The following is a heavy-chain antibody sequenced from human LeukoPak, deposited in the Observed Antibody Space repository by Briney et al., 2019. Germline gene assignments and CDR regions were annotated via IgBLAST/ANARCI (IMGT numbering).Heavy chain of an antibody. CDR2: FYTSATP. D-gene: IGHD3-9*01. Sequence: SETLSLTCTVSGGSISRGSYFWSWIRQPAGKGLEWIGRFYTSATPNYNPSLKSRVTISVDTSRNQFSLKLSSVTAADTAVYYCARDSYYDILAGYYLLDYWGQGTLVTVSS. CDR3: ARDSYYDILAGYYLLDY. CDR1: GGSISRGSYF. J-gene: IGHJ4*02. V-gene: IGHV4-61*02.